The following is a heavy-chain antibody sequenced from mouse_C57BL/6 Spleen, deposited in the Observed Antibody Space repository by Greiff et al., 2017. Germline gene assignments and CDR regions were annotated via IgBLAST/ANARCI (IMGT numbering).Heavy chain of an antibody. V-gene: IGHV6-6*01. J-gene: IGHJ2*01. CDR1: GFTFSDAW. Sequence: EVKLEESGGGLVQPGGSMKLSCAASGFTFSDAWMDWVRQSPEKGLEWVAEIRNKANNHATYYAESVKGRFTISRADSKSSVYLQMNSLRAEDTGIYYCTIRRPPDVFDYWGQGTTLTVSS. D-gene: IGHD2-12*01. CDR2: IRNKANNHAT. CDR3: TIRRPPDVFDY.